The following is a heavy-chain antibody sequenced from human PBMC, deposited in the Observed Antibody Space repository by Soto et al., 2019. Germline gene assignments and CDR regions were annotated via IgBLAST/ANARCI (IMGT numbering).Heavy chain of an antibody. CDR3: AREKAMVAEYYFDR. J-gene: IGHJ4*02. CDR2: IYYSGST. D-gene: IGHD5-18*01. V-gene: IGHV4-61*01. Sequence: QVQLQESGPGLVKPSETLSLTCTVSGGSVSSGSYSWNWIRQPPGKGLEWIGYIYYSGSTNYNPSLKSRVTISVDTSKNQFSLKLYSVTAADTAMYYCAREKAMVAEYYFDRWGQGTLVTVSP. CDR1: GGSVSSGSYS.